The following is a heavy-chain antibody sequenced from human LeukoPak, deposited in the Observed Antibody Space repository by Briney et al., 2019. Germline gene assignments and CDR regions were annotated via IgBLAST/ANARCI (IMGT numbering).Heavy chain of an antibody. V-gene: IGHV3-7*03. D-gene: IGHD3-10*01. J-gene: IGHJ4*02. CDR2: IKQDVSEK. CDR3: AKRGPGSPQSGKYYFDY. Sequence: GGSLRLSCAASGFSFSNYWMSWVRQAPGKGLEWVAYIKQDVSEKYYVDSVRGRFTISRDNAKNSLYLQMNSLRAEDTAVYYCAKRGPGSPQSGKYYFDYWGQGTLVTVSS. CDR1: GFSFSNYW.